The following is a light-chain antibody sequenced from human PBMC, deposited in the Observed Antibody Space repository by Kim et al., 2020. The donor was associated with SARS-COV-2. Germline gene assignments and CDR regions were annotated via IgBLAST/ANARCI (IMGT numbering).Light chain of an antibody. CDR2: DDT. J-gene: IGLJ3*02. V-gene: IGLV3-21*03. CDR3: QVWDSSSSHVV. CDR1: NIGSKS. Sequence: SYELTQPPSVSVAPGKTATITCGGSNIGSKSVHWYQQKPGQAPVLVVYDDTDRPSGIPERFSGSNSGNTATLSISRVEAGDEADYYCQVWDSSSSHVVFGGGTQLTVL.